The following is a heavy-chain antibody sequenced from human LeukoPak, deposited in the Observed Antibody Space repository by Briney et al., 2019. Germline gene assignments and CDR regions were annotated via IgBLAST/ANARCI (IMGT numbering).Heavy chain of an antibody. J-gene: IGHJ4*02. Sequence: GASVTVSFKAPGYAFTTFGIMWVRQAPGQGLEWMGWISTSKTYTRYAQKVQGRATLTTDPSTSTAYLELTSLTSDDTAVYFCARASDTSWPFDFWGQGTKVTVSS. CDR1: GYAFTTFG. D-gene: IGHD2-2*01. CDR2: ISTSKTYT. CDR3: ARASDTSWPFDF. V-gene: IGHV1-18*01.